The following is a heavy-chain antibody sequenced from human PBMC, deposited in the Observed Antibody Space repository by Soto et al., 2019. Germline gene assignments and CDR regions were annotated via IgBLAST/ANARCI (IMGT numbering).Heavy chain of an antibody. D-gene: IGHD1-26*01. J-gene: IGHJ4*02. V-gene: IGHV3-30*18. CDR1: GFTFSSYG. CDR3: AKDLGSSGDYFDY. Sequence: GGSLRLSCAASGFTFSSYGMHWVRQAPGKGLEWVAVISYDGSNKYYADSVKGRFTISRDNSKNTLYLQMNSLRAEDTAVYYCAKDLGSSGDYFDYWGQGTLVTVSS. CDR2: ISYDGSNK.